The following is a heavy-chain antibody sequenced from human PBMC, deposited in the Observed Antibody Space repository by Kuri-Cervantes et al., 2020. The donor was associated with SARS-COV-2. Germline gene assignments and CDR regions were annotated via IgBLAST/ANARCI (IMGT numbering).Heavy chain of an antibody. Sequence: SETLSLTCAVSGYSISSGYYWGWIRQPPGKGLEWIGSIYHSGSTYYNPSLKSRVTISVDRSKNQFSLKLSSVTAAGTAVYYCARVGDRTSTKFDYWGQGTLVTVSS. D-gene: IGHD4-17*01. J-gene: IGHJ4*02. CDR1: GYSISSGYY. CDR2: IYHSGST. CDR3: ARVGDRTSTKFDY. V-gene: IGHV4-38-2*01.